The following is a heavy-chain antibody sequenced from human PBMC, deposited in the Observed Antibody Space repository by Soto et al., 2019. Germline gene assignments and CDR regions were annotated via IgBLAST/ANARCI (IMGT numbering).Heavy chain of an antibody. Sequence: PGGSLRLSCAASGFIFSSYWMHWVRQAPGKGLVWVSRTNSDESSTGYADFVKGRFTISRDNAKHTLFLQMNSLRAEDTAVYYCAREYCSGSSCSGPFDIWGQGTVVTVSS. CDR2: TNSDESST. D-gene: IGHD2-15*01. CDR1: GFIFSSYW. J-gene: IGHJ3*02. CDR3: AREYCSGSSCSGPFDI. V-gene: IGHV3-74*01.